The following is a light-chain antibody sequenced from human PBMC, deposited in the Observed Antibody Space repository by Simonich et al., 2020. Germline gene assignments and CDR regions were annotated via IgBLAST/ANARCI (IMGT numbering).Light chain of an antibody. CDR3: QQYYSYPST. V-gene: IGKV1-8*01. CDR1: QGISSY. Sequence: AIRMTQSPSSLSASTGDRVTITCRAGQGISSYLAWYQQKPGKAPKRLIYAASTLQSGVPSRFSGSGSGTDFTLTISCLQSEDFATYYCQQYYSYPSTFGPGTKVDIK. J-gene: IGKJ3*01. CDR2: AAS.